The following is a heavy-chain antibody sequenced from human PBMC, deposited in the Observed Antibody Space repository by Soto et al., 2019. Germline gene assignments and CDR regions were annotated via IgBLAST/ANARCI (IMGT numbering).Heavy chain of an antibody. J-gene: IGHJ3*02. CDR1: GYSISSGYY. V-gene: IGHV4-38-2*01. CDR3: ARVLPHPDAFDI. Sequence: XETLSLTCAVAGYSISSGYYWGWIRQPPGKGLEWIGSIYHSGSTYYNPSLKSRVTISVDTSKNQFSLKLSSVTAADTAVYYCARVLPHPDAFDIWGQGTMVTVSS. CDR2: IYHSGST.